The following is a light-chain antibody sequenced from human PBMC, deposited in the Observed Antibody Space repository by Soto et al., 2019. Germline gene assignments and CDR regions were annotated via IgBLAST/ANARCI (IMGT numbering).Light chain of an antibody. Sequence: DIQMTQSPSTLSASIGDRVTITCRASQSISSWLAWYQQKPGKAPKLLIYMASNLQSGAPSRFSGSGSGTEFTLTISSLQPDDFATYYCQHYNDYSRIFGQGTKVEIK. V-gene: IGKV1-5*03. CDR2: MAS. J-gene: IGKJ1*01. CDR3: QHYNDYSRI. CDR1: QSISSW.